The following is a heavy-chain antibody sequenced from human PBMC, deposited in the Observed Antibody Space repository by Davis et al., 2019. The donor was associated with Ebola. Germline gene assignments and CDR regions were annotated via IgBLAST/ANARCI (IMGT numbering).Heavy chain of an antibody. CDR2: INHSGST. CDR1: GGSFSGYY. V-gene: IGHV4-34*01. CDR3: ARGGHIVLMVYAPMGYDP. D-gene: IGHD2-8*01. J-gene: IGHJ5*02. Sequence: SETLSLTCAVYGGSFSGYYWSWIRQPPGKGLEWIGEINHSGSTNYNPSLKSRVTISVDTSKNQFSLKLSSVTAADTAVYYCARGGHIVLMVYAPMGYDPWGQGTLATVSS.